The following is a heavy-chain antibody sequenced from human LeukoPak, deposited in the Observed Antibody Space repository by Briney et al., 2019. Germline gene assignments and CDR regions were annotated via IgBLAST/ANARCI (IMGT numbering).Heavy chain of an antibody. J-gene: IGHJ6*02. CDR3: ARDERQYSSSWYLGYYHYGMDV. CDR2: INHSGST. V-gene: IGHV4-34*01. Sequence: SETLSLTCAVYGGSFSGYYWSWIRQPPGKGLEWIGEINHSGSTNYNPSLKSRVTISVDTSKNQFSLKLSSVTAADTAVYYCARDERQYSSSWYLGYYHYGMDVWGQGTTVTVSS. CDR1: GGSFSGYY. D-gene: IGHD6-13*01.